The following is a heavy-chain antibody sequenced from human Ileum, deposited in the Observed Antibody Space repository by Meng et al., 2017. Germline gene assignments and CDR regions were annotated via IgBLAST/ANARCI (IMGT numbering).Heavy chain of an antibody. Sequence: QVQLTASGPGLVKPSGTLALTCAVSGDSISTTNWWNWVRQPPGEGLEWIGEIYHSGLVNYNLSLKSRVTLSIDKSKNQFSLKLISVTAADTGVYYCAANSGKKMHSWGQGTLVTVSS. CDR2: IYHSGLV. V-gene: IGHV4-4*02. CDR1: GDSISTTNW. CDR3: AANSGKKMHS. D-gene: IGHD4-23*01. J-gene: IGHJ4*02.